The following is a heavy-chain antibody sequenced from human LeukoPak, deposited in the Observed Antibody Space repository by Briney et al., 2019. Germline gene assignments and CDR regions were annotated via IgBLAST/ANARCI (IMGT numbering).Heavy chain of an antibody. Sequence: PGGSLRLSSAASRLTYDDYAMHWVRQVPGKGLEWVSSISWKSDNIAYADSVKGRFTISRDNAKRALYLQMNSLRVEDTALYYCVKDRGSGCMDVWGKGTTVTVSS. CDR2: ISWKSDNI. V-gene: IGHV3-9*01. CDR1: RLTYDDYA. CDR3: VKDRGSGCMDV. J-gene: IGHJ6*03. D-gene: IGHD3-10*01.